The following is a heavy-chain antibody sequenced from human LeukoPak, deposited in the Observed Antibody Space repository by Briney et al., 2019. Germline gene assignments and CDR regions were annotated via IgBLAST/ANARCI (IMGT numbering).Heavy chain of an antibody. V-gene: IGHV1-2*02. CDR2: INPNSGGT. Sequence: ASVKVSCKASGYTFTVYYIHWVRQAPGQGLEWMGWINPNSGGTNYAQKFQGRVTMTRDTSIATAYMELSRLTSDDTATYYCARENRWAGATGNFDYWGQGTLVTVSS. D-gene: IGHD1-26*01. J-gene: IGHJ4*02. CDR3: ARENRWAGATGNFDY. CDR1: GYTFTVYY.